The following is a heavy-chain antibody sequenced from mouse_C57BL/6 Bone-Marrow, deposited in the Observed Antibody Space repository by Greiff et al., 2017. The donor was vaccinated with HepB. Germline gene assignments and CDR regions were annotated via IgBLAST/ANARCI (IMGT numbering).Heavy chain of an antibody. CDR3: ARQYYSNFDY. J-gene: IGHJ2*01. CDR2: ISSGGSYT. Sequence: EVHLVESGGDLVKPGGSLKLSCAASGFTFSSYGMSWVRQTPDKRLEWVATISSGGSYTYYPDSVKGRFTISRDNAKNTLYLQMSSLKSEDTAMYYCARQYYSNFDYWGQGTTLTVSS. D-gene: IGHD2-5*01. V-gene: IGHV5-6*01. CDR1: GFTFSSYG.